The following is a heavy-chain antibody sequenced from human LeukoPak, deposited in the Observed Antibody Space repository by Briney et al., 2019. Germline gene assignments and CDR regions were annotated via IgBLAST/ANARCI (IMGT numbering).Heavy chain of an antibody. CDR2: ISYDGSYK. CDR1: GFTFNSYG. Sequence: GGSLRLSCAASGFTFNSYGMHWVRQAPGKGLEWVAVISYDGSYKYYADSVKGRFTISRDNAKNSLYLQMNSLRAEDTAVYYCARDYGGSSPFDYWGQGTLVTVSS. V-gene: IGHV3-30*03. J-gene: IGHJ4*02. D-gene: IGHD4-23*01. CDR3: ARDYGGSSPFDY.